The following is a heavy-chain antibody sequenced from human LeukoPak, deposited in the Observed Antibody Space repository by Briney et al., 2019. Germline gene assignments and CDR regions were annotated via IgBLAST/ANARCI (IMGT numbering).Heavy chain of an antibody. J-gene: IGHJ3*02. CDR3: ARDRYNHGAHDAFDI. CDR2: ISSSSSYT. V-gene: IGHV3-21*01. D-gene: IGHD1-1*01. CDR1: GFTFSSYS. Sequence: GGSLRLSCAASGFTFSSYSMNWVRQAPGKGLEWLSSISSSSSYTYYADSVKGRFTISRDNAKNSLFLQMNSLRGDDTAVYYCARDRYNHGAHDAFDIWGQGTMVTVSS.